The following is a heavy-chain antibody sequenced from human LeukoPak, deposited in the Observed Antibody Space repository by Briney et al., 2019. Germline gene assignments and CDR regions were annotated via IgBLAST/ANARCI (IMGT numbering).Heavy chain of an antibody. V-gene: IGHV4-61*02. D-gene: IGHD2-2*01. J-gene: IGHJ5*02. CDR2: IYTSGST. CDR1: GGSISSGSYY. CDR3: ARDLGWVVPAAMSWFDP. Sequence: PSETLSLTCTVSGGSISSGSYYWSWIRQPAGKGLEWIGRIYTSGSTNYNPSLKSRVTISVDTSKNQFSLKLSSVTAADTAVYYCARDLGWVVPAAMSWFDPWGQGTLVTVSS.